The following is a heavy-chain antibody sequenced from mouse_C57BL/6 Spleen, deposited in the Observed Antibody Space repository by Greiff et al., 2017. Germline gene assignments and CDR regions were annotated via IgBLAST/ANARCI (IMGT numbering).Heavy chain of an antibody. V-gene: IGHV1-55*01. CDR1: GYTFTSYW. J-gene: IGHJ4*01. D-gene: IGHD2-2*01. CDR2: IYPGSGST. CDR3: AREGYYDAMDY. Sequence: QVQLQQPGAELVKPGASVKMSCKASGYTFTSYWLTWVKQRPGQGLEWIGDIYPGSGSTNYNEKFKSKATLTVDTSSSTAYMQLSSLTSEDSAVYYCAREGYYDAMDYWGQGTSVTVSS.